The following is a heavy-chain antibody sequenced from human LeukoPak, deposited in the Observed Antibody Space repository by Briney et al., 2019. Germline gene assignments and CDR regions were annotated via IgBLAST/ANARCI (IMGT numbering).Heavy chain of an antibody. CDR2: ISWNSSSI. V-gene: IGHV3-9*01. CDR1: GFTFDDYA. CDR3: ARTPEQQLVLSYFDY. Sequence: GGSLRLSCAASGFTFDDYAMHWVRQAPGKGLEWVSGISWNSSSIGYADSVKGRFTISRDNAKNSLYLQMNSLRAEDTALYYCARTPEQQLVLSYFDYWGQGTLVTVSS. J-gene: IGHJ4*02. D-gene: IGHD6-13*01.